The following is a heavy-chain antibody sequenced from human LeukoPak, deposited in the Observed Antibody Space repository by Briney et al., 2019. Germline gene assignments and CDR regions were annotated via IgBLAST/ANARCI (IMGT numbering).Heavy chain of an antibody. J-gene: IGHJ4*02. CDR3: ARVRTTGTTPLDY. V-gene: IGHV3-48*04. D-gene: IGHD1-1*01. CDR2: ISSSSSTI. Sequence: PGGSLRLSCAASGFTFSSYSMNWVRQAPGKGLEWVSYISSSSSTIYYADSVKGRFTISRDNAKNSLYLQMNSLRAEDTAVYYCARVRTTGTTPLDYWGQGTLVTVSS. CDR1: GFTFSSYS.